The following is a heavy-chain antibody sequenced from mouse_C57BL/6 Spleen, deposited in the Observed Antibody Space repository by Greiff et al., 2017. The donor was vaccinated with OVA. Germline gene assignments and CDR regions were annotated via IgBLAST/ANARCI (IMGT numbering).Heavy chain of an antibody. Sequence: QVQLQQPGAELVKPGASVKLSCKASGYTFTSYWMHWVKQRPGRGLEWIGRIDPNSGGTKYNEKFKSKATLTVDKPSSTAYMQLSSRTSEDAAVYYCARGRNDGYYLAWFAYWGQGTLVTVSA. D-gene: IGHD2-3*01. CDR3: ARGRNDGYYLAWFAY. J-gene: IGHJ3*01. CDR1: GYTFTSYW. CDR2: IDPNSGGT. V-gene: IGHV1-72*01.